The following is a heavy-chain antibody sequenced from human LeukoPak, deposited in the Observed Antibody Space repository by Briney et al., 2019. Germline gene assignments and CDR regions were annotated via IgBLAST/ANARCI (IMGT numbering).Heavy chain of an antibody. Sequence: SETLALTCAAYGGSFSGYYWRWIRQPPGKGLEWIGEIHHSGSTNYNPSLKNRVTISGETSKNQCSLKLNSVTAADTAVYYCARKLVGGIAVAYNWFDNWGQGTLVTVSS. CDR1: GGSFSGYY. V-gene: IGHV4-34*01. J-gene: IGHJ5*02. D-gene: IGHD6-19*01. CDR2: IHHSGST. CDR3: ARKLVGGIAVAYNWFDN.